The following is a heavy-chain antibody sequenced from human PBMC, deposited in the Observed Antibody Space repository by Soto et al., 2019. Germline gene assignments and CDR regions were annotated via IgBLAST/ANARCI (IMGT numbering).Heavy chain of an antibody. V-gene: IGHV3-30*18. Sequence: GGSLRLSCAASGFTFSSYGMHWVRQAPGKGLEWVAVISYDGSNKYYADSVKGRFTISRDNSKNTLYLQMNSLRAEDTAVYYCAKGDAYCSSTSCYRAFDIWGQGTMVTVSS. CDR2: ISYDGSNK. CDR1: GFTFSSYG. D-gene: IGHD2-2*01. J-gene: IGHJ3*02. CDR3: AKGDAYCSSTSCYRAFDI.